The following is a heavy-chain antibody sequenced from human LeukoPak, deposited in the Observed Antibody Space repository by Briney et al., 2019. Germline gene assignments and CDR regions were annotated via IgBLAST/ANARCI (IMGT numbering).Heavy chain of an antibody. V-gene: IGHV3-21*01. D-gene: IGHD1-26*01. Sequence: PGGSLRLSCAASGFTFSSYSMNWVRQAPGKGLEWVSSISSSSSYIYYADSVKGRFTISRDNAKNSLYLQMNSLRAEDTAVYYCARASGVGASRRFDPWGQGTLVTVSS. CDR3: ARASGVGASRRFDP. J-gene: IGHJ5*02. CDR2: ISSSSSYI. CDR1: GFTFSSYS.